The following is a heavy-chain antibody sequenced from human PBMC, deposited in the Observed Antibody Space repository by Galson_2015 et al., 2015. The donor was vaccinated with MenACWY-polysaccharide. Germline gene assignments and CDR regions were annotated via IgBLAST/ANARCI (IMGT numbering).Heavy chain of an antibody. CDR2: LSKSGADT. V-gene: IGHV3-23*01. Sequence: SLRLSCAAYGYTFNNYYMAWVRQAPGKGPEWVSALSKSGADTFYADSVRGRFTISRDNSQNTLYLHMNSLRLEDTAMYYCAKDLHWYGMDVWGHGTTVTVSS. CDR1: GYTFNNYY. CDR3: AKDLHWYGMDV. D-gene: IGHD3/OR15-3a*01. J-gene: IGHJ6*02.